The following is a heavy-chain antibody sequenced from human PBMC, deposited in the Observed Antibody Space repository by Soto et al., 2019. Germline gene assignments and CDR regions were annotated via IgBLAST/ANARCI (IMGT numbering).Heavy chain of an antibody. CDR1: GGSISSGGYY. J-gene: IGHJ3*02. D-gene: IGHD2-21*02. CDR3: ARPTGGGDSEGYDAFDI. V-gene: IGHV4-31*03. Sequence: QVQLQESGPGLVKPSQTLSLTCTVSGGSISSGGYYWSWIRQHPGKCMEWLGYIYYSGSTYYNPSRKSRFTIPVDTSKNQFSLKLSSVTAADTAVYYCARPTGGGDSEGYDAFDIWGQGTMVTVSS. CDR2: IYYSGST.